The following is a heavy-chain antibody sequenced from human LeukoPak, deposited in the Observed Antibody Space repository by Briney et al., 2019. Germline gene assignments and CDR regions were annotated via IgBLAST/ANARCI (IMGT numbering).Heavy chain of an antibody. CDR3: ARGGRDSSGYYLTY. Sequence: SGTLSLTCAVSGGSISSSNWWSWVRQPPGKGLEWIGEIYHSGSTNYNPSLKSRVTISVDKSKNQFSLKLSSVTAADTAVYYCARGGRDSSGYYLTYWGQGTLVTVSS. V-gene: IGHV4-4*02. CDR1: GGSISSSNW. D-gene: IGHD3-22*01. J-gene: IGHJ4*02. CDR2: IYHSGST.